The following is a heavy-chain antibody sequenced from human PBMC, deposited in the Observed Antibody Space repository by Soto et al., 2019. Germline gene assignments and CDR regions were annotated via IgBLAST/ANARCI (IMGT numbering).Heavy chain of an antibody. Sequence: QVQLVQSGAEVKKPGASVKVSCKASGYTLTGYYLHWVRQAPGQGLEWMGWINPDSGVTNYAQKFQGRAXXXRXXSINTAYRGLNRMRSDDAAVYYCARQRYSYGDTRSSYYFDYWGQGTLLTVST. D-gene: IGHD5-18*01. CDR3: ARQRYSYGDTRSSYYFDY. CDR1: GYTLTGYY. J-gene: IGHJ4*02. V-gene: IGHV1-2*02. CDR2: INPDSGVT.